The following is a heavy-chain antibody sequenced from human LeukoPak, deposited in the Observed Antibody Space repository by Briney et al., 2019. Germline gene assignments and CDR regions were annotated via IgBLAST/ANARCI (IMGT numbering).Heavy chain of an antibody. CDR3: ATMVRGAPFDY. CDR2: IYYPGST. V-gene: IGHV4-31*03. J-gene: IGHJ4*02. Sequence: SHTLSLTCSVSGASISSGGFYWSWFRPPPIKGLEWIGYIYYPGSTYYNPSLKSRVTLSVDTSKSQFSLKLSSVTAADTAVYYCATMVRGAPFDYWGQGTRVTVSA. CDR1: GASISSGGFY. D-gene: IGHD3-10*01.